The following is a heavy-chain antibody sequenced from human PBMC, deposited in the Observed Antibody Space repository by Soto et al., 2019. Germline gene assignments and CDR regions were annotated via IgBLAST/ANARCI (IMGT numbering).Heavy chain of an antibody. CDR1: GFTFSSYA. CDR2: ISYDGSNK. J-gene: IGHJ6*02. CDR3: AGVVDKVRHHIYGMDV. Sequence: PGGSLRLSCAASGFTFSSYAMHWVRQAPGKGLEWVAVISYDGSNKYYADSVKGRFTISRDNSKNTLYLQMNSLRAEDTAVYYCAGVVDKVRHHIYGMDVWGQGTKVTVYS. D-gene: IGHD3-10*01. V-gene: IGHV3-30-3*01.